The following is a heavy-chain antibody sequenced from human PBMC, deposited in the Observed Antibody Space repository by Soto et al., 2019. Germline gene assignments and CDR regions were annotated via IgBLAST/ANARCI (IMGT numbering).Heavy chain of an antibody. CDR2: ISGDGSYI. D-gene: IGHD3-3*01. CDR3: AKVPYDFWSGSPPSGMDV. J-gene: IGHJ6*02. V-gene: IGHV3-21*01. Sequence: GGSLRLSCAASGFTFSAYSLNWVRQAPGKGLEWVSSISGDGSYIYYADSVKGRFTISRDSTRKSMYLQMNSLRAEDTAIYYCAKVPYDFWSGSPPSGMDVWGQGTTVNVSS. CDR1: GFTFSAYS.